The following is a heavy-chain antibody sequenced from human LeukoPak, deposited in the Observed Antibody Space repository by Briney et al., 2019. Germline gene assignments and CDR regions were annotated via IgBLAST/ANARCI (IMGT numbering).Heavy chain of an antibody. V-gene: IGHV3-30*03. J-gene: IGHJ4*02. CDR3: ARPSPPGDGYNPSDH. Sequence: GGSLRLSCAASGFTFSSYAMHWVRQAPGKGLEWVAVISYDGSNKYYADSVKGRFTISRDNSKNTLYLQMNSLRAEDTAVYYCARPSPPGDGYNPSDHWGQGTLVTVSS. D-gene: IGHD5-24*01. CDR2: ISYDGSNK. CDR1: GFTFSSYA.